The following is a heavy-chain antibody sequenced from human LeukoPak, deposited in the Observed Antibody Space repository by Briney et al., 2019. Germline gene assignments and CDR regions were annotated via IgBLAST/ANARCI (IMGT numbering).Heavy chain of an antibody. J-gene: IGHJ4*02. D-gene: IGHD6-19*01. V-gene: IGHV1-69*13. CDR3: ARGRMAGTYVFDY. CDR1: GDTFSSYA. Sequence: ASVKVSCKASGDTFSSYAISWVRQAPGQGLEWMGGIIPVFGTANYAQKFQGRVTITADESTSTAYMELTSLRSEDTAVYYCARGRMAGTYVFDYWGQGTLVTVSS. CDR2: IIPVFGTA.